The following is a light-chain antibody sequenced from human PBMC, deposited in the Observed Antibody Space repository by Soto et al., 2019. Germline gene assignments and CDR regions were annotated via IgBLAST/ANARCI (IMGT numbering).Light chain of an antibody. J-gene: IGKJ3*01. CDR3: QQYNSSPPLLT. CDR2: ATS. CDR1: QSVSSSY. Sequence: IVLTQSPGSLPLSPGERATLSCRASQSVSSSYLAWYQQKPGQAPRLLIYATSSRATGIPDRFSGSGSGTDFTLTISRLEPEDFAVYYCQQYNSSPPLLTFGPGTKVDIK. V-gene: IGKV3-20*01.